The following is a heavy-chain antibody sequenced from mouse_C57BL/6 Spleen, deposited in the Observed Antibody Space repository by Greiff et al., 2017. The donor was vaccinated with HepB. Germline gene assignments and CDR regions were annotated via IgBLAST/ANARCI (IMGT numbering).Heavy chain of an antibody. V-gene: IGHV1-55*01. CDR1: GYTFTSYW. D-gene: IGHD1-1*01. J-gene: IGHJ1*03. CDR2: IYPGSGST. Sequence: VQLQQSGAELVKPGASVKMSCKASGYTFTSYWITWVKQRPGQGLEWIGDIYPGSGSTNYNEKFKSKATLTVDTSSSTAYMQLSSLTSEDSAVYYCARPYYGSSHWYFDVWGTGTTVTVSS. CDR3: ARPYYGSSHWYFDV.